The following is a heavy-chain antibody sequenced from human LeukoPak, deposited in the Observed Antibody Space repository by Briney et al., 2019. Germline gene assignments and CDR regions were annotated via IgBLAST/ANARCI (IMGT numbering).Heavy chain of an antibody. Sequence: SETLSLTCTLSGYSITRGYYWVWIPQPPGKGREWIGRIYRSGSTNYNPSLTSRVTTSVDTSKNQFSLKVNSVTAADTAVYYCARGDCSSTICYSPMDVWGKGTTVTVSS. V-gene: IGHV4-38-2*02. J-gene: IGHJ6*03. D-gene: IGHD2-2*01. CDR3: ARGDCSSTICYSPMDV. CDR2: IYRSGST. CDR1: GYSITRGYY.